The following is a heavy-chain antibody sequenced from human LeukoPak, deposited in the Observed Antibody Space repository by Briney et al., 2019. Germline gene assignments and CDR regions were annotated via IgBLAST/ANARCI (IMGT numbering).Heavy chain of an antibody. D-gene: IGHD7-27*01. CDR1: GFTFSRYW. J-gene: IGHJ4*02. CDR2: INQDGGEK. V-gene: IGHV3-7*03. CDR3: ARDKESGDSYFDS. Sequence: GGSLRLSCVASGFTFSRYWMTWVRQAPGKGLEWVANINQDGGEKYCVDSVKGRFTISRDNAKNSLFLQMNSLRAEDTAVYYCARDKESGDSYFDSWGQGTLVTVSP.